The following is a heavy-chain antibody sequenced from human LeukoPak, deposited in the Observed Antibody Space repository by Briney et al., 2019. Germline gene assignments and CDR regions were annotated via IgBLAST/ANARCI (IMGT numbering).Heavy chain of an antibody. CDR1: GGSISSSSYY. Sequence: SETLSLTCTVSGGSISSSSYYWGWIRQPPGKGLEWIGSIYYSGSTYYNPSPKSRVTISVDTSKNQFSLKLSSVTAADTAVYYCAGISGSYEDYWGQGTLVTVSS. CDR2: IYYSGST. J-gene: IGHJ4*02. D-gene: IGHD1-26*01. CDR3: AGISGSYEDY. V-gene: IGHV4-39*01.